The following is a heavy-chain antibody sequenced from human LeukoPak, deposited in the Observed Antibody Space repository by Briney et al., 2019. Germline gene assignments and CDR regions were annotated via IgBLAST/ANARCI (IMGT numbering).Heavy chain of an antibody. CDR3: ARDQYYDTSGYSRGFDY. CDR1: GFTFSGYA. CDR2: ISYDEKNK. J-gene: IGHJ4*02. V-gene: IGHV3-30*04. D-gene: IGHD3-22*01. Sequence: GGSLRLSCAASGFTFSGYAMHWVRQAPGKGLEWVAVISYDEKNKYYADSVKGRFTISRDNSKNTLYVQMNSLRAEDTAVYYCARDQYYDTSGYSRGFDYWGQGTLVTVSS.